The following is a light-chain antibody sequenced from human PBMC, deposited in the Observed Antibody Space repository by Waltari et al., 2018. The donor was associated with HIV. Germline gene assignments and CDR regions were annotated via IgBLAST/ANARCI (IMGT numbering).Light chain of an antibody. CDR1: QSVGTS. J-gene: IGKJ4*01. V-gene: IGKV3-11*01. CDR2: VTA. CDR3: QQRTTWPPGLT. Sequence: LVLTQSPAILSLSPGERATLSCRASQSVGTSPAWYQQRPGQALRLLFDVTAKRATGIPVRFTTSGSGTDYVLTISRLEPEDFAVYYCQQRTTWPPGLTFGGGTKVEI.